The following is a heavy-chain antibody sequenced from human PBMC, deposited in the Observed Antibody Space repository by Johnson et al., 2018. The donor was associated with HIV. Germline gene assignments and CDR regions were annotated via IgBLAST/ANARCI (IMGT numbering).Heavy chain of an antibody. V-gene: IGHV3-30-3*01. D-gene: IGHD4-11*01. J-gene: IGHJ3*02. CDR2: ISYDGSNK. CDR3: AKPNTVTTFGPPNDAFDI. Sequence: QEQLVESGGGVVRPGGSLRLSCAASGFTFDDYDMSWVRQAPGKGLEWVAVISYDGSNKYYADSVKGRFTISRDNSKNTLSLQMNSLRAEDTAVYYCAKPNTVTTFGPPNDAFDIWGQGTMVTVSS. CDR1: GFTFDDYD.